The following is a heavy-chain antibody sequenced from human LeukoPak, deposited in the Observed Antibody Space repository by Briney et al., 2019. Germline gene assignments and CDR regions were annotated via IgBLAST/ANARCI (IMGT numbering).Heavy chain of an antibody. CDR1: GFNFSSYA. CDR2: ISASGTST. D-gene: IGHD4-17*01. CDR3: AKGTHMGDYGDYIDY. V-gene: IGHV3-23*01. Sequence: GGSLRLSCAASGFNFSSYAISWVRQAPGKGLGWVSAISASGTSTYYADSVKGRFTISRDKSKNTLYLQMNSLRVDDTAVYYCAKGTHMGDYGDYIDYWGQGTLVTVSS. J-gene: IGHJ4*02.